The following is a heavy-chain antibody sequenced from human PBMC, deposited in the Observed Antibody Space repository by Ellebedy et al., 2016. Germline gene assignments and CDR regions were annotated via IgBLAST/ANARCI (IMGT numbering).Heavy chain of an antibody. V-gene: IGHV3-48*04. CDR2: LSSSNAI. J-gene: IGHJ4*02. D-gene: IGHD4-23*01. Sequence: GGSLRLXXVVSGFTFNRYGMNWVRQAPGKGLEWISYLSSSNAIYYADSVKGRFTISRDNSKSTVYLQMNSLRAEDTAVYYCARGDGGDSGTLGYWGQGTLVTVSS. CDR3: ARGDGGDSGTLGY. CDR1: GFTFNRYG.